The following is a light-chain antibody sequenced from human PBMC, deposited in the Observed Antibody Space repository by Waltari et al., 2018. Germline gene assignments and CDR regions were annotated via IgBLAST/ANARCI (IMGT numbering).Light chain of an antibody. CDR2: DVS. Sequence: QSALTQPASVSGSPGQSITISCTGSNSDVGTYNYVSWYQQYPGKAPKLVIHDVSSRPSGTFYLFSGSKSGNTASLTISGLQAEDEADYYCSSYTTSDVVVFGGGTKVTVL. J-gene: IGLJ2*01. CDR3: SSYTTSDVVV. V-gene: IGLV2-14*03. CDR1: NSDVGTYNY.